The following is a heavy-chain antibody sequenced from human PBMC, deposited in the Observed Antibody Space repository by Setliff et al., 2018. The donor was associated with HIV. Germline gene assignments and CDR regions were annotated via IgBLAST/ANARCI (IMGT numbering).Heavy chain of an antibody. CDR2: IAGNAINT. V-gene: IGHV3-23*01. D-gene: IGHD3-22*01. CDR1: GYTFNDYA. J-gene: IGHJ3*02. CDR3: AKGFYYDTGDGRVRAFDI. Sequence: ASVKVSCKASGYTFNDYAMSWVRQAPGKGLEWVSTIAGNAINTYHADSVKGRFTISRDNSKNTLSLQMSSLRAEDTAVYFCAKGFYYDTGDGRVRAFDIWGQGTMVTDS.